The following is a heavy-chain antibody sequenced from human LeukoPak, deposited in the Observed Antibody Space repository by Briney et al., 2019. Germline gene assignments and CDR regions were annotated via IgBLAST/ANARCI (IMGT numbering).Heavy chain of an antibody. CDR3: ARGYGMDV. CDR2: ISYDGSNK. CDR1: GFTFSSYA. Sequence: GRSLSLSCAASGFTFSSYAMHWVRQAPGKGLEWVAVISYDGSNKYYADSVKGRFTISRDNSKNTLYLQMNSLRAEDTAVYYCARGYGMDVWGQGTTVTVSS. V-gene: IGHV3-30*04. J-gene: IGHJ6*02.